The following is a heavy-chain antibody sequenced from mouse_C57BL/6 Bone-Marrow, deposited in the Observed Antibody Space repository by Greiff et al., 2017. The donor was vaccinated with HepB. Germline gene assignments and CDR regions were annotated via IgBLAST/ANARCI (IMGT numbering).Heavy chain of an antibody. CDR1: GYTFTSYW. CDR2: IYPGNSDT. D-gene: IGHD1-1*01. Sequence: EVKVEESGTVLARPGASVKMSCKTSGYTFTSYWMHWVKQRPGQGLEWIGAIYPGNSDTSYNQKFKGKAKLTAVTSASTAYMELSSLTNEDSAVYYCTRAFITTVVARRDYWGQGTSVTVSS. V-gene: IGHV1-5*01. J-gene: IGHJ4*01. CDR3: TRAFITTVVARRDY.